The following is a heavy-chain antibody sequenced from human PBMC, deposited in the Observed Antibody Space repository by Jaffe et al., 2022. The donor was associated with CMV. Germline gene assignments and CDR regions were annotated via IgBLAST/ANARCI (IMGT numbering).Heavy chain of an antibody. J-gene: IGHJ4*02. CDR2: IDTGSYT. V-gene: IGHV3-21*01. CDR3: ARDLDY. CDR1: GFTFRTYN. Sequence: DVQLVESGGGLVKPGGSLRLSCAASGFTFRTYNLNWVRQAPGKGLEWVASIDTGSYTSYADSMKGRFTISRDNAENSLYLQLNSLRVEDTAVYYCARDLDYWGQGTLLTVSS.